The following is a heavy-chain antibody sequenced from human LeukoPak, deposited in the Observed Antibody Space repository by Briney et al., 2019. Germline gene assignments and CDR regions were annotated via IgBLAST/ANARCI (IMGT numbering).Heavy chain of an antibody. CDR3: ARELQLWSLYYYYGMDV. CDR2: MNPNSGNT. D-gene: IGHD5-18*01. J-gene: IGHJ6*02. Sequence: ASVKVSCKASGYTFTSYDINWVRQATGQGLEWMGWMNPNSGNTGYAQKFQGRVTMTRNTSISTAYMELSSLGSEDTAVYYCARELQLWSLYYYYGMDVWGQGTTVTVS. CDR1: GYTFTSYD. V-gene: IGHV1-8*01.